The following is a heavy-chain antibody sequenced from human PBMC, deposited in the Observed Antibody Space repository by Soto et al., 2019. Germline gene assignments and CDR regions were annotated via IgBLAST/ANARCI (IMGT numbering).Heavy chain of an antibody. CDR3: ARAPDCGEGSCYRHFDL. CDR2: ISGSGDVI. D-gene: IGHD2-15*01. V-gene: IGHV3-11*01. Sequence: GGSLRLSCAASAFKFSDYYMSWVRQAPGKGLEWVSYISGSGDVIYYADSVKGRFTISRDNDKKSVHLQMDTLRAEDTALYYCARAPDCGEGSCYRHFDLWGQGTRVTVSS. CDR1: AFKFSDYY. J-gene: IGHJ4*02.